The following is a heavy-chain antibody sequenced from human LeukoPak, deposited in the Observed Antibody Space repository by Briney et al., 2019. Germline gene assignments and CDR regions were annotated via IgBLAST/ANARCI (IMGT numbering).Heavy chain of an antibody. J-gene: IGHJ4*02. V-gene: IGHV4-39*07. D-gene: IGHD5-24*01. CDR2: IYYSGST. Sequence: SETLSLTCTVSGGSISSSSYYWGWIRQPPGKGLEWIGSIYYSGSTYYNPSLKSRVTISVDTSKNQFSLKLSSVTAADTAVYYCARVEYRWLHASFDYWGQGTLVTVSS. CDR3: ARVEYRWLHASFDY. CDR1: GGSISSSSYY.